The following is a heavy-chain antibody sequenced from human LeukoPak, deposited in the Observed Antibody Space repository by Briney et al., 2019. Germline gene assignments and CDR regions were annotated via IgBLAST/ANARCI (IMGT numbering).Heavy chain of an antibody. CDR3: ARASSWSPDFDY. V-gene: IGHV3-48*03. J-gene: IGHJ4*02. D-gene: IGHD6-13*01. Sequence: GGSLRLSCGASGFTFSSYEMNWVRQAPGKGLEWVSYISSSGSTIYYADSVKGRFTISRDNAKNSLYLQMNSLRAEDTAVYYCARASSWSPDFDYWGQGTLVIVSS. CDR2: ISSSGSTI. CDR1: GFTFSSYE.